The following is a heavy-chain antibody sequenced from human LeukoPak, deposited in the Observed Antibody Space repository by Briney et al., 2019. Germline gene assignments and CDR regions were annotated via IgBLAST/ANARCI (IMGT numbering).Heavy chain of an antibody. V-gene: IGHV4-59*08. CDR3: AMAELRLGELSAFDY. CDR2: IYYSGST. CDR1: GGSISSYY. D-gene: IGHD3-16*02. Sequence: SETLSLTCTVSGGSISSYYWSWIRQPPGKGLEWIGYIYYSGSTNYNPSLKSRVTISVDTSKNQFSLKLSSVTAADTAVYYCAMAELRLGELSAFDYWGQGTLVTVSS. J-gene: IGHJ4*02.